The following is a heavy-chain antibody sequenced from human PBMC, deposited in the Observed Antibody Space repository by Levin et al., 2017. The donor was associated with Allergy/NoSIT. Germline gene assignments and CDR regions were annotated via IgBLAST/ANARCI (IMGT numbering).Heavy chain of an antibody. CDR3: ASGAVAGTTADY. Sequence: PGGSLRLSCAASGFTFSDFYMSWIRQAPGKGLEWVSYITSSSSYTNYADSVKGRFTISRDNAKNSLYLQMNSLRAEDTAVYYCASGAVAGTTADYWGQGTLVTVSS. D-gene: IGHD6-19*01. V-gene: IGHV3-11*03. CDR1: GFTFSDFY. J-gene: IGHJ4*02. CDR2: ITSSSSYT.